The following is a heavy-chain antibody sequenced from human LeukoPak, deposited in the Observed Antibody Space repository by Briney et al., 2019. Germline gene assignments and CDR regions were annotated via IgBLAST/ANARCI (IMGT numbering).Heavy chain of an antibody. V-gene: IGHV4-59*01. CDR1: GGSISSYY. D-gene: IGHD5-18*01. Sequence: SETLSLTCTVSGGSISSYYWSWIREPPGRGLEWIGFIYSSGTTNYNPSLKSRVTMSVDTSKNQLSLKLNSVTAADTAVYYCARPHTPMVYWYFGLWGRGTLATVSS. CDR2: IYSSGTT. J-gene: IGHJ2*01. CDR3: ARPHTPMVYWYFGL.